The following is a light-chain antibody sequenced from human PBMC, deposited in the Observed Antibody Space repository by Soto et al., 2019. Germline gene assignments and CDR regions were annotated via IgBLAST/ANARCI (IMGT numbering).Light chain of an antibody. V-gene: IGKV1-5*03. CDR3: QQSYSTPLT. CDR1: QSISSW. CDR2: KAS. Sequence: IQMPQSPYTLSAAVGDSVTITCRASQSISSWLAWYQQKPGKAPKLLIYKASSLESGVPSRFSGSGSGTEFTLTISSLQPEDFATYYCQQSYSTPLTFGGGTKVDIK. J-gene: IGKJ4*01.